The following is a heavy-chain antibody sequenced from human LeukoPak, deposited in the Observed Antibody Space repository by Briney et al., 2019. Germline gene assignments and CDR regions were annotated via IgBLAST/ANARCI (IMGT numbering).Heavy chain of an antibody. CDR3: ARSRGSSSPPYYFDY. D-gene: IGHD6-6*01. Sequence: ASVKVSCKASGYTFTSYGISWVRQAPGQGLEWMGWISACNGNTNYAQKLQGRVTMTTDTSTSTAYMELRSLRSDDTAVYYCARSRGSSSPPYYFDYWGQGTLVTVSS. CDR2: ISACNGNT. V-gene: IGHV1-18*01. CDR1: GYTFTSYG. J-gene: IGHJ4*02.